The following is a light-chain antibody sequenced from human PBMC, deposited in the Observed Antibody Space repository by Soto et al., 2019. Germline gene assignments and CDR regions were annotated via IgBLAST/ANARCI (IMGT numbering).Light chain of an antibody. CDR2: GNS. CDR1: SSNIGAGHD. V-gene: IGLV1-40*01. Sequence: QSALTQPPSVSGAPGQRVTISCTGSSSNIGAGHDVHWYQHLPGTAPKLLIYGNSNRPSGVPDRFSGSKSGTSASLAITGLQAEDEADYSCQSYDSSLSGSEVFGTGTKVTVL. J-gene: IGLJ1*01. CDR3: QSYDSSLSGSEV.